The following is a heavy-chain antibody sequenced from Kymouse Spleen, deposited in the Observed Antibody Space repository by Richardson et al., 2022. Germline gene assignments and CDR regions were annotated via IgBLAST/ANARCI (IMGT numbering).Heavy chain of an antibody. Sequence: QVQLVESGGGVVQPGRSLRLSCAASGFTFSSYGMHWVRQAPGKGLEWVAVIWYDGSNKYYADSVKGRFTISRDNSKNTLYLQMNSLRAEDTAVYYCARDNYYDSSGTLDYWGQGTLVTVSS. CDR3: ARDNYYDSSGTLDY. V-gene: IGHV3-33*01. J-gene: IGHJ4*02. CDR1: GFTFSSYG. D-gene: IGHD3-22*01. CDR2: IWYDGSNK.